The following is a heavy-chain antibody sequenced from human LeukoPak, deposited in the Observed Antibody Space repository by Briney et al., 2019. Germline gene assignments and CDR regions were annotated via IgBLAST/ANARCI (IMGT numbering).Heavy chain of an antibody. CDR2: INHSGSA. Sequence: SETLSLTCAVYGGSFSGYYWTWVRQPPGKGLEWIGEINHSGSANYNPSLKSRVTISVDTSKNQISLKLRSLTAADTAFYYCARGQVWGLLYIDYWGQGALVTLSS. CDR3: ARGQVWGLLYIDY. J-gene: IGHJ4*02. CDR1: GGSFSGYY. D-gene: IGHD5-18*01. V-gene: IGHV4-34*01.